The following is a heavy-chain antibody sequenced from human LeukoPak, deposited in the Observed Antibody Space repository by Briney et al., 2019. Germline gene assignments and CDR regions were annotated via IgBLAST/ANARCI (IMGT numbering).Heavy chain of an antibody. CDR2: IKQDGSEK. V-gene: IGHV3-7*01. CDR3: ARDSSGRTPEFDY. CDR1: GFTFSSYW. D-gene: IGHD6-19*01. Sequence: PGGSLRLSCAASGFTFSSYWMSWVRQAPGKGLEWVANIKQDGSEKYYVDSVKGRFTISRDNAKNSLYLQMNSLRAEDTAVYYCARDSSGRTPEFDYWGQGTLVTVSS. J-gene: IGHJ4*02.